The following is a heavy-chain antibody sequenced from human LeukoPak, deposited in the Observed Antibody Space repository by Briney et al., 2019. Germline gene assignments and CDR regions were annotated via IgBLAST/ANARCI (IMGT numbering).Heavy chain of an antibody. J-gene: IGHJ4*02. CDR1: GLTFSSYA. CDR3: ARDWGYCSSTSCYSDFDY. Sequence: PGGSLRLSCAASGLTFSSYAMHWVRQAPGKGLEWVAVISYDGSNKYYADSVKGRFTISRDNSKDTLYLQMNSLRAEDTAVYYCARDWGYCSSTSCYSDFDYWGQGTLVTVS. D-gene: IGHD2-2*01. CDR2: ISYDGSNK. V-gene: IGHV3-30-3*01.